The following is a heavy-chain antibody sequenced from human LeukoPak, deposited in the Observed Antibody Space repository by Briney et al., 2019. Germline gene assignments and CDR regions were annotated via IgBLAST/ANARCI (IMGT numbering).Heavy chain of an antibody. J-gene: IGHJ4*02. Sequence: PGGSLRLSCAAFGFTFSSYGMSWVRQAPGKGLEWVSLISNGGTTYYADSVKGRFTISRDISENTLYLQMNSLRAEDTAVYYCAKEARQCGPDCFSLLDCWGQGTLVTVSS. V-gene: IGHV3-23*01. CDR3: AKEARQCGPDCFSLLDC. CDR2: ISNGGTT. CDR1: GFTFSSYG. D-gene: IGHD2-21*02.